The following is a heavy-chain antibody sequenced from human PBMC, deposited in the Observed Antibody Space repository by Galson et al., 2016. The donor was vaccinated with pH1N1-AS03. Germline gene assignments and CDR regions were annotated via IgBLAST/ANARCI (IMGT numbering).Heavy chain of an antibody. CDR3: GRSHNFDVGDY. D-gene: IGHD3-9*01. CDR1: GYTFSRYG. V-gene: IGHV1-18*01. J-gene: IGHJ4*02. Sequence: SVKVSCKASGYTFSRYGITWVRQAPGQGLEWMGWVSPHSGNTRNAQKFQGRVTMTTDTSTNTAYMELRSLKSDDTAVYFCGRSHNFDVGDYWGQGTLVTVSS. CDR2: VSPHSGNT.